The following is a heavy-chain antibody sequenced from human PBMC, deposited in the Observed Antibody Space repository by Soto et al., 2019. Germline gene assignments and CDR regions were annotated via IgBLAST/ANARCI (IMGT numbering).Heavy chain of an antibody. CDR1: GFTFSSYS. J-gene: IGHJ4*02. D-gene: IGHD6-6*01. CDR2: ISSSSSYI. CDR3: ASGKMGSSSFDY. Sequence: LRLSCAASGFTFSSYSMNWVRQAPGKGLEWVSSISSSSSYIYYADSVKGRFTISRDNAKNSLYLQMNSLRAEDTAVYYCASGKMGSSSFDYWGQGTLVTVSS. V-gene: IGHV3-21*01.